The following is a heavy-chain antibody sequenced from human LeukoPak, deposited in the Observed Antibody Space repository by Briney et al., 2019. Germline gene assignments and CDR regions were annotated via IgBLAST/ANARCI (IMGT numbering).Heavy chain of an antibody. D-gene: IGHD3-16*01. J-gene: IGHJ6*03. Sequence: PGGSLRLSCAASGFTFSSYWMSWVRQAPGKGLEWVTVISNDGNNKYYVDSVKGRFTISKDNSKNTLYLHMNSLRAEDTAVYYCARWGGDQPHYYMDVWGKGTTVTVSS. V-gene: IGHV3-30*03. CDR3: ARWGGDQPHYYMDV. CDR2: ISNDGNNK. CDR1: GFTFSSYW.